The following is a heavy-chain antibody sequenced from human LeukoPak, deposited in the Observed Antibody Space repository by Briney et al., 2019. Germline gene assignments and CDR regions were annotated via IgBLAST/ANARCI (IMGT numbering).Heavy chain of an antibody. CDR1: GFTFSSYA. CDR3: AKAPPVTAIGPDRANDFDY. Sequence: GGSLRLSCAASGFTFSSYAMSWVRQAPGKGLEWVSAISGSGGSTYYADSVKGRFTISRDNSKNTLYLQMNSLRAEDTAVYYCAKAPPVTAIGPDRANDFDYWGQGTLVTVSS. J-gene: IGHJ4*02. V-gene: IGHV3-23*01. CDR2: ISGSGGST. D-gene: IGHD2-21*02.